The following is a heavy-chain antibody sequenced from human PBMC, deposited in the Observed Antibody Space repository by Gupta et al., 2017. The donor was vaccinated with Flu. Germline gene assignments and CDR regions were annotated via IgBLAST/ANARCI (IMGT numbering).Heavy chain of an antibody. CDR2: IIPVLDIG. Sequence: QVHLVHAGTPVKQPGSSLSVSCTASGGTFSTSRIPCVRQAPGQGREWMGRIIPVLDIGNNAQKFQGKVKITADKSTSTAYLELGSVTSEDTAVYYCAREPEFAVDTSRQISHDDLDFWGQGTMVTVSS. J-gene: IGHJ4*01. CDR3: AREPEFAVDTSRQISHDDLDF. D-gene: IGHD3-3*01. V-gene: IGHV1-69*04. CDR1: GGTFSTSR.